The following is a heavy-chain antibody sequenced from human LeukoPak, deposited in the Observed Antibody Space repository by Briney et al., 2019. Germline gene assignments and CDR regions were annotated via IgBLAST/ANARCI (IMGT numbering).Heavy chain of an antibody. Sequence: PSETLSLTCAVYGGSFSDYYWSWIRQPPGKGLEWIGEISHSGSTNYNPSLKSRVTISVDTSKNQFSLKLSSVTAADTAVYYCARGIAAAGTLWFDPWGQGTLVTVSS. J-gene: IGHJ5*02. CDR2: ISHSGST. CDR1: GGSFSDYY. CDR3: ARGIAAAGTLWFDP. V-gene: IGHV4-34*01. D-gene: IGHD6-13*01.